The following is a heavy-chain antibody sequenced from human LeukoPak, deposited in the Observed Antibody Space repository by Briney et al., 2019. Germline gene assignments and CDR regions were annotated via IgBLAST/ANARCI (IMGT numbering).Heavy chain of an antibody. J-gene: IGHJ4*02. CDR2: ISGSGGST. D-gene: IGHD1-1*01. CDR3: AKAPRHNWNDPFDY. CDR1: GFTFSSYA. Sequence: TGGSLRLSCAASGFTFSSYAMSWVRQAPGKGLEWVSAISGSGGSTYYADSVKGRFTISRDNSKNTVYLQMNGLRAEDTAVYYCAKAPRHNWNDPFDYWGQGSLVTVAS. V-gene: IGHV3-23*01.